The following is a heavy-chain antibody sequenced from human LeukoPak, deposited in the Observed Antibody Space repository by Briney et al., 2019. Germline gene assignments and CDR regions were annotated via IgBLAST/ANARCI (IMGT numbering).Heavy chain of an antibody. CDR1: GYTFTSYD. D-gene: IGHD1-7*01. CDR3: ASRSNYDFDY. J-gene: IGHJ4*02. V-gene: IGHV1-8*01. CDR2: MNPNSGNT. Sequence: ASVKVSCKASGYTFTSYDINWVRQATGQGLEWIGWMNPNSGNTGYAQKFQGRVTMTRNTSIITAYMELSSLRSEDTAMYYCASRSNYDFDYSGQGTLVTVSS.